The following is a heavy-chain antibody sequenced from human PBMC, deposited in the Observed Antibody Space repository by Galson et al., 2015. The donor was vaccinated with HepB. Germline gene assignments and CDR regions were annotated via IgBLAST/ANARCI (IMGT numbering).Heavy chain of an antibody. J-gene: IGHJ4*02. Sequence: SLRLSCAASGFTFSSYAMSWVRQAPGKGLEWVSAISGSGGSTYYADSVKGRFTISRDNSKNTLYLQMNSLRAEDTAVYYCVKDRTRDSGSYWGERAYFDYWGQGTLVTVSS. CDR3: VKDRTRDSGSYWGERAYFDY. CDR1: GFTFSSYA. D-gene: IGHD1-26*01. V-gene: IGHV3-23*01. CDR2: ISGSGGST.